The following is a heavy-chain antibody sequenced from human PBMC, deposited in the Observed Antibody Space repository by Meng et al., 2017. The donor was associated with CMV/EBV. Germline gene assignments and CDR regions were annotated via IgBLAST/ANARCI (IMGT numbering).Heavy chain of an antibody. Sequence: SSVTVSCKASVGTFSSYAIGWVRQAPGQGLEWMGGIIPIFGTANYAQKFQGRVTITTDESTGTAYMELSSLRSEDTAVYYCAREMATRGGNYYYYGMDVWGQGTTVTVSS. CDR1: VGTFSSYA. V-gene: IGHV1-69*05. D-gene: IGHD5-24*01. J-gene: IGHJ6*02. CDR3: AREMATRGGNYYYYGMDV. CDR2: IIPIFGTA.